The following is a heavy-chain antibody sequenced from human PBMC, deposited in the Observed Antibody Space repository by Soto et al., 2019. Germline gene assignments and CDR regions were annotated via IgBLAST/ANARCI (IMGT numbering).Heavy chain of an antibody. CDR1: GGSFSGYY. CDR3: ARGRRGRSGWYYYYYGMDV. D-gene: IGHD6-19*01. V-gene: IGHV4-34*01. J-gene: IGHJ6*02. CDR2: INHSGST. Sequence: SETLSLTCAVYGGSFSGYYWSWIRQPPGKGLEWIGEINHSGSTNYNPSLKSRVTISVDTSKNQFSLKLSSVTAADTAVYYCARGRRGRSGWYYYYYGMDVWGQGTTVTVSS.